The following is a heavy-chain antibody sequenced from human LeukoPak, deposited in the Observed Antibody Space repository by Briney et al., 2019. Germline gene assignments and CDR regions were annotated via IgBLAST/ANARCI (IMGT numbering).Heavy chain of an antibody. CDR3: AKVPYDSSGYYWAHYFDY. Sequence: GTSLRLSCAASGFPFSDYGMYWVRQAPGKGLEWLAVISHDGSNKHYADSVKGRITISRDNSMNTLYLQMNSLRAEDTAVYYCAKVPYDSSGYYWAHYFDYWGQGTLVTVSS. CDR2: ISHDGSNK. V-gene: IGHV3-30*18. CDR1: GFPFSDYG. J-gene: IGHJ4*02. D-gene: IGHD3-22*01.